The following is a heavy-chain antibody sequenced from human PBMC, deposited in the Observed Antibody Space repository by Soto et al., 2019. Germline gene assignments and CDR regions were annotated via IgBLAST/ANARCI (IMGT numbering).Heavy chain of an antibody. D-gene: IGHD5-18*01. CDR1: GFTFSNAW. Sequence: EVQLVESGGGLVKPGGSLRLSCAASGFTFSNAWMSWVRQAPGKGLEWVGSIKSKTDGGTTDYAAPVKGRFTISRDDSTNTLYLQMNSLKTEDTAVYYCTGYSYAVYYYYYGMDVWGQGTTVTVSS. V-gene: IGHV3-15*01. CDR2: IKSKTDGGTT. J-gene: IGHJ6*02. CDR3: TGYSYAVYYYYYGMDV.